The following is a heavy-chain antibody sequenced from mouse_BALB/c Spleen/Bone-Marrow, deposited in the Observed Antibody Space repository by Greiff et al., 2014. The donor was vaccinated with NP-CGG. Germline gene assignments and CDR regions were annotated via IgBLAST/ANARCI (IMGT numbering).Heavy chain of an antibody. CDR1: GYTFSSYW. CDR2: ILPGSVTT. V-gene: IGHV1-9*01. Sequence: VQLQQSGAELMKPGASVKISCKATGYTFSSYWIEWIKQRPGHGLEWIGEILPGSVTTNYNGRFKGKATFTADTSSNTAYKQLSSLTSEDSAVYYCARDHFDHWGPGTTLTVSS. J-gene: IGHJ2*01. CDR3: ARDHFDH.